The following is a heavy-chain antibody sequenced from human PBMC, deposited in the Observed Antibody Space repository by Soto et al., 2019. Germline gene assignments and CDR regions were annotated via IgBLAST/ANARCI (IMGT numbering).Heavy chain of an antibody. CDR2: ITSHGHIT. CDR1: GFSLSNSD. Sequence: GGSPRLSCSASGFSLSNSDMFWVRKAQGKGLEYISAITSHGHITYYADSVKGRFTISRGNSKNTLYLQMNSLRAEDTAVYYCAKDPGLGYCISPSCYYGMAVWGQGTTVTVSS. CDR3: AKDPGLGYCISPSCYYGMAV. J-gene: IGHJ6*02. V-gene: IGHV3-64*04. D-gene: IGHD2-2*01.